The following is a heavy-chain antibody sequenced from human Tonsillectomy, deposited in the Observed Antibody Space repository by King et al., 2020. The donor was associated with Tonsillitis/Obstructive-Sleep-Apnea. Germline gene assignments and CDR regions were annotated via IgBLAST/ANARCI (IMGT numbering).Heavy chain of an antibody. CDR2: XXXXXXXX. D-gene: IGHD2-15*01. Sequence: VQLVESGGGLVQPXGSLRLXXXASGFTXSXYAXSXVXXAPXKGXXXVXXXXXXXXXXXXXXXXXXRFXIXRXXSXNXLHXXMXXXXXEXTAVYYCAKRDCSGNLCFYPSYYGLDVWGQGTTVTVSS. CDR3: AKRDCSGNLCFYPSYYGLDV. V-gene: IGHV3-23*04. CDR1: GFTXSXYA. J-gene: IGHJ6*02.